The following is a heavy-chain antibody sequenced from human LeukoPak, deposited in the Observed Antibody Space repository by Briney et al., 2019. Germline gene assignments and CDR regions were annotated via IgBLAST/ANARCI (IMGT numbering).Heavy chain of an antibody. Sequence: ASVKVSCKASGYTFTGYYMHWVRQAPGQGLEWMGWISAYNGNTNYAQKLQGRVTMTTDTSTSTAYMELRSLRSDDTAVYYCARSMITFGGVIVKTFDYWGQGTLVTVSS. CDR1: GYTFTGYY. J-gene: IGHJ4*02. CDR2: ISAYNGNT. CDR3: ARSMITFGGVIVKTFDY. D-gene: IGHD3-16*02. V-gene: IGHV1-18*04.